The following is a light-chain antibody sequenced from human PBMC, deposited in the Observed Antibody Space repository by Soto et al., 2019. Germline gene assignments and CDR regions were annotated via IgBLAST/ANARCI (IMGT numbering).Light chain of an antibody. J-gene: IGLJ2*01. V-gene: IGLV2-23*01. Sequence: QSALTQPASVSGSPGQSITISCTGTSSDVGSYNLVSWYQQYPGKAPKLMIYEGTKRPSGVSNRFAGSKSGNTAPLTISGLQAEDEADYYCCSYAGRSTLVVFGGGTKLTVL. CDR2: EGT. CDR1: SSDVGSYNL. CDR3: CSYAGRSTLVV.